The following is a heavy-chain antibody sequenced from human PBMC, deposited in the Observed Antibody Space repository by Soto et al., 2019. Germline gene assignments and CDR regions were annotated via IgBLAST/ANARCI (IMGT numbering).Heavy chain of an antibody. CDR3: ARRGEEGTLYYFGY. J-gene: IGHJ4*02. D-gene: IGHD1-1*01. CDR2: ISYDGSKD. Sequence: QVQLVESGGGVVQPGRSLRLSCAASGFTFSSYGMHWVRQAPGKGLEWVAVISYDGSKDSYGDSVKGRFTISRDKSKNTLYLQMNSLRVEDTAVYYCARRGEEGTLYYFGYWGQGTLVTVSS. V-gene: IGHV3-30*03. CDR1: GFTFSSYG.